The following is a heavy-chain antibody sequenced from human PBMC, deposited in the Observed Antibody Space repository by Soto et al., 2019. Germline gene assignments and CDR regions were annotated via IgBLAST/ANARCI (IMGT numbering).Heavy chain of an antibody. J-gene: IGHJ4*02. D-gene: IGHD2-2*02. CDR2: INAGNGNT. CDR1: GYTFTSYA. V-gene: IGHV1-3*01. Sequence: GASVKVSCKASGYTFTSYAMHWVRQAPGQRLEWMGWINAGNGNTKYSQKFQGRVTITRDTSASTAYMELSSLRSEDAAVYYCAKSATVPAAIAYWGQGTLVTVS. CDR3: AKSATVPAAIAY.